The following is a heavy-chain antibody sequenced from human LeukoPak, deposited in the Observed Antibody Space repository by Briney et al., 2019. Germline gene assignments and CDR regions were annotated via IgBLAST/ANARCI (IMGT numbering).Heavy chain of an antibody. J-gene: IGHJ4*02. D-gene: IGHD2-15*01. CDR1: GGSITNYY. CDR2: IYHSGST. CDR3: ARELGYCSGGSCYQFDY. V-gene: IGHV4-38-2*02. Sequence: SETLSLTCTVSGGSITNYYWGWIRQPPGKGLEWIGSIYHSGSTYYNPSLKSRVTISVDTSKNQFFLKLSSVTAADTAVYYCARELGYCSGGSCYQFDYWGQGTLVTVSS.